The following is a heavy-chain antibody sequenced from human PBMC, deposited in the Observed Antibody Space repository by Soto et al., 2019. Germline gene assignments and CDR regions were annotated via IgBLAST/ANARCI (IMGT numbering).Heavy chain of an antibody. D-gene: IGHD6-13*01. CDR3: AREGNGSSSWYYFDY. Sequence: SETLSLTCAVSGGSISSSNWWSWVRQPPGKGLEWIGEIYHSGSTNYNPSLKSRVTISVDTSKNQFSLKLSSVTAADTAVYYCAREGNGSSSWYYFDYWGQGTLVTVSS. CDR1: GGSISSSNW. V-gene: IGHV4-4*02. J-gene: IGHJ4*02. CDR2: IYHSGST.